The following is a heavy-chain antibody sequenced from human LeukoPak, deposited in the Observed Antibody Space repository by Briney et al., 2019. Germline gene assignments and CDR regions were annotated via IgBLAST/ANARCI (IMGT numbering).Heavy chain of an antibody. CDR3: ARERSVTIFGVVHDAFDI. J-gene: IGHJ3*02. D-gene: IGHD3-3*01. V-gene: IGHV3-11*04. CDR2: ISSSGSTI. CDR1: GFTFSDYY. Sequence: GGSLRLSCAASGFTFSDYYMSWIRQAPGKGLEWVSYISSSGSTIYYADSVKGRFTISRDNAKNSLYLQMNSLRAEDTAVYYCARERSVTIFGVVHDAFDIWGQGTMVTVSS.